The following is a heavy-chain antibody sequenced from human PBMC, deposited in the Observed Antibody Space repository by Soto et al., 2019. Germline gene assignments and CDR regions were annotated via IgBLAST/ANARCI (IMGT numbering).Heavy chain of an antibody. D-gene: IGHD2-21*01. CDR1: GFNFGNYA. CDR2: VGGTGSDT. CDR3: AKDFIHRNSIYDPFDI. J-gene: IGHJ3*02. V-gene: IGHV3-23*01. Sequence: EVQLLESGGGLVQPGGSLEISCGASGFNFGNYAMSWVRQAPGKGPEWVSSVGGTGSDTDYADSVRGRFTISRDNSKTTLYLHLNGLKAEDTAIYFCAKDFIHRNSIYDPFDIWGQGTTVTVSS.